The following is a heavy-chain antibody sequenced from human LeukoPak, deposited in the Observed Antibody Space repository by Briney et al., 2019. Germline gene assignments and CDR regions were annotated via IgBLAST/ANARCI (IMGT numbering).Heavy chain of an antibody. D-gene: IGHD3-3*01. J-gene: IGHJ4*02. Sequence: SETLSLTGTVSSGSISSGGYYWSWIRQPPGKGLEWIGYIYHSGSTYYNPSLKSRVTISVDRSKNQFSLKLSSVTAADTAVYYCARGIMIFGVVNVDWGQGTLVTVSS. CDR2: IYHSGST. V-gene: IGHV4-30-2*01. CDR1: SGSISSGGYY. CDR3: ARGIMIFGVVNVD.